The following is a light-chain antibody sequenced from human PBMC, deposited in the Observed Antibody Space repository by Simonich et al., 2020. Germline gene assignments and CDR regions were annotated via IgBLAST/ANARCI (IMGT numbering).Light chain of an antibody. CDR3: QQLNSYPPYT. CDR1: QGINSY. Sequence: IQLTQSPSFLSASVGDRVTITCRASQGINSYLAWYQQKPGKAPKLLIYAASTLQSGVPSRFSGSGSGTEFTLTSSSLQPEDFATYYCQQLNSYPPYTFGQGTKLEIK. J-gene: IGKJ2*01. V-gene: IGKV1-9*01. CDR2: AAS.